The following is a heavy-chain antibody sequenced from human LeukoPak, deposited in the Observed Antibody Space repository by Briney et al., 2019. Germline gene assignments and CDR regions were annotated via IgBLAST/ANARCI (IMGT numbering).Heavy chain of an antibody. Sequence: GASVKVSCKASGGTFSSYAISWVRQAPGQGLEWMGWISAYNGNTNYAQKLQGRVTMTTDTSTSTAYMELRSLRSDDTAVYYCARDSIAVAGSNSDYWGQGTLVTVSS. CDR1: GGTFSSYA. V-gene: IGHV1-18*01. CDR3: ARDSIAVAGSNSDY. D-gene: IGHD6-19*01. J-gene: IGHJ4*02. CDR2: ISAYNGNT.